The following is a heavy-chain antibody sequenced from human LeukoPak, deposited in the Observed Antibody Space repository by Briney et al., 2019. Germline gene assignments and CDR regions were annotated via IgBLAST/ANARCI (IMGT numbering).Heavy chain of an antibody. J-gene: IGHJ4*02. Sequence: GGSLRLSCAASGFTFSSYWMHWVRHAPGKGLVWVSRINSDGSSTSYADSVKGRFTISRDNAKNTLYLQMNSLRAEDTAVYYCAPTYYYDSSGYYGYWGQGTLVTVSS. CDR3: APTYYYDSSGYYGY. CDR2: INSDGSST. CDR1: GFTFSSYW. V-gene: IGHV3-74*01. D-gene: IGHD3-22*01.